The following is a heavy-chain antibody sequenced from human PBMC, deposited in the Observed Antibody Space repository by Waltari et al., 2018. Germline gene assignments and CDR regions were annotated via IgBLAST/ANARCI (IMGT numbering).Heavy chain of an antibody. Sequence: EVQLVESGGGLVKPGGSISLSCEALGFTFNNAWMSGVRQAPGKGLEWVGRIKSKADAETTDYAAPVIGRFTISRDDSKNTLYLQMNSLKTDDTAVYYCTSDYRSAYWGQGTLVTVSS. CDR3: TSDYRSAY. CDR2: IKSKADAETT. D-gene: IGHD6-25*01. V-gene: IGHV3-15*01. CDR1: GFTFNNAW. J-gene: IGHJ4*02.